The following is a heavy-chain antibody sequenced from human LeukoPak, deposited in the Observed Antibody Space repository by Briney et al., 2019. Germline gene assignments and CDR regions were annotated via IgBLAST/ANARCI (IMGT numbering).Heavy chain of an antibody. D-gene: IGHD3-10*01. CDR2: IYYSGST. Sequence: SETLSLTCTVSGGSISSSSYYWGWIRQTPEKGLEWIGTIYYSGSTSYNTSLKSRVTISIDTSKNQFSLKLTSVTASDTAVYYCALFGGGAFDIWGQGTMVTVSS. V-gene: IGHV4-39*01. J-gene: IGHJ3*02. CDR1: GGSISSSSYY. CDR3: ALFGGGAFDI.